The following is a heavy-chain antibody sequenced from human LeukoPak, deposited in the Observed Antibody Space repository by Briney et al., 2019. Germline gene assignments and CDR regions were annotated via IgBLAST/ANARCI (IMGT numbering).Heavy chain of an antibody. D-gene: IGHD4-17*01. CDR2: INPGDSDT. CDR1: GYSLTNYW. CDR3: VRRIGSVRYDY. V-gene: IGHV5-51*01. J-gene: IGHJ4*02. Sequence: GESLKISCKGSGYSLTNYWIERVRQMPGKGLEWLGIINPGDSDTRYSPSFQGQVTISAYKSISTANLQWGSLKASDTAMYKYVRRIGSVRYDYWGQGTLVTVSS.